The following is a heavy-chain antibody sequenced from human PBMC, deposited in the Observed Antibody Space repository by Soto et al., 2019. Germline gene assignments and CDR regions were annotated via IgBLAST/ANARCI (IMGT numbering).Heavy chain of an antibody. D-gene: IGHD2-2*01. CDR3: AKEEVPDY. V-gene: IGHV3-30*18. CDR2: ISYDGRNQ. CDR1: GFSFSSSG. J-gene: IGHJ4*02. Sequence: LRLSFAASGFSFSSSGMHWVRQAPGKGLERVATISYDGRNQFYTDSVKGRFTISRGNFKNTVALQMNSLTLEDTAVYSCAKEEVPDYWRQGILVTVSS.